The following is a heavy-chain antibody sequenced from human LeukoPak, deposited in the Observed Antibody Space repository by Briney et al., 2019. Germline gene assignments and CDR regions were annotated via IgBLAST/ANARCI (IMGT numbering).Heavy chain of an antibody. CDR2: ITTSGGYT. CDR3: ARDRVVVVTALDY. CDR1: GFNATSNY. D-gene: IGHD2-21*02. V-gene: IGHV3-11*06. Sequence: GGSLRLSCAASGFNATSNYMSWVRQAPGKGLEWLSYITTSGGYTNYADSVKGRFTISRDNAKNSLYLQMNSLRAEDTAVYYCARDRVVVVTALDYWGQGTLVTVSS. J-gene: IGHJ4*02.